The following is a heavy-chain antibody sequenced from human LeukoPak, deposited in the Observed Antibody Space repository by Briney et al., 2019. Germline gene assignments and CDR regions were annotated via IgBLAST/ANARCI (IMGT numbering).Heavy chain of an antibody. V-gene: IGHV3-7*01. CDR2: IKQDGSDK. Sequence: PGGSLRLSCAASGFTFSSYWMSWVRQAPGKGLEWVANIKQDGSDKYYVDSVKGRFTISRDNAKNSLYLQMNSLRAEDTAVYYCARGDHTIFGVVMPAPTLDYWGQGTLVTVSS. J-gene: IGHJ4*02. CDR3: ARGDHTIFGVVMPAPTLDY. D-gene: IGHD3-3*01. CDR1: GFTFSSYW.